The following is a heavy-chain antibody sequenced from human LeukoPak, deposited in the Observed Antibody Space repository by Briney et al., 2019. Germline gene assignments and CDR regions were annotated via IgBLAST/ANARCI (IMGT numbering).Heavy chain of an antibody. CDR2: MYYSGST. D-gene: IGHD6-13*01. CDR3: ARHLQQIAAAVDY. Sequence: SETLSLTCTVSGGSISSSNYYWGWIRQPPGKGLEWIGSMYYSGSTYYNPSLKSRVIISVDTSKNHFSLKLSSVTAADTAVYYCARHLQQIAAAVDYWGQGTLVTVSS. J-gene: IGHJ4*02. V-gene: IGHV4-39*01. CDR1: GGSISSSNYY.